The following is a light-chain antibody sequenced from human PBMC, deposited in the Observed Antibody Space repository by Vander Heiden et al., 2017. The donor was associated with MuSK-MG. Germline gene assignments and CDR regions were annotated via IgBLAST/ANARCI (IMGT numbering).Light chain of an antibody. CDR2: EVS. V-gene: IGLV2-8*01. Sequence: QSPLPQAPSASGLPGRSVTISCTGTSSDVGGYNYVSWYQQHPGKAPILMMYEVSKRPSGVPDRFSGSKSGNTASLTVSGLPAKDEADYYCSSYAGSNMVFGTGTKLPVL. CDR3: SSYAGSNMV. CDR1: SSDVGGYNY. J-gene: IGLJ1*01.